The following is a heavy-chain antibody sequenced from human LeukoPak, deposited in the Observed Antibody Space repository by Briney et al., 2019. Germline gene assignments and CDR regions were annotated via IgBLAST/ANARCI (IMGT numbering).Heavy chain of an antibody. V-gene: IGHV3-9*01. J-gene: IGHJ4*02. CDR3: AEDGIRYFDWLEFDY. CDR2: ISWNSGSI. CDR1: GFTFDDYA. Sequence: GGSLRLSCAASGFTFDDYAMNWVRQAPVKCLDWVSGISWNSGSIGYADSVKGRFTISRDNAKNSLYLQMNSLRAEDTALFFQAEDGIRYFDWLEFDYWGQGTLVTVSS. D-gene: IGHD3-9*01.